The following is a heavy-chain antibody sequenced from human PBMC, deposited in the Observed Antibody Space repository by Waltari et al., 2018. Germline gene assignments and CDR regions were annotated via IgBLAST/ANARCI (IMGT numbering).Heavy chain of an antibody. J-gene: IGHJ6*02. Sequence: QLQLQESGPGLVKPSETLSLTCTVSGGSISSSSYSWGWIRQPPGKGLEWIGSIYYSGSTYYNPSLKSRVTISVDTSKNQFSLKLSSVTAADTAVYYCARDRYDSSGYYYYYGMDVWGQGTTVTVSS. V-gene: IGHV4-39*07. CDR3: ARDRYDSSGYYYYYGMDV. CDR1: GGSISSSSYS. D-gene: IGHD3-22*01. CDR2: IYYSGST.